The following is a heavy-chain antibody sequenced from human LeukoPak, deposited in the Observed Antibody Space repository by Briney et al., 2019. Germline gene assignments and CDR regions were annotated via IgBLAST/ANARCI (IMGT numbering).Heavy chain of an antibody. CDR1: GATLNIGHA. CDR2: MIPFLGEV. J-gene: IGHJ5*02. D-gene: IGHD5-12*01. V-gene: IGHV1-69*04. CDR3: SPCGHAYDWFGP. Sequence: GASVKVSCKAFGATLNIGHAFIWARQAPGQGLQWMGRMIPFLGEVNYAQNFQGRVSFTADRSTATMYMELKLLRLDDTAIYYCSPCGHAYDWFGPWGQGTLVTVSA.